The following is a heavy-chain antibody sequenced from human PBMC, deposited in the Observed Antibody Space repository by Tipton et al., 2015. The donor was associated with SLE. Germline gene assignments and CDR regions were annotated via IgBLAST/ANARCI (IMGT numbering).Heavy chain of an antibody. CDR2: ISYSGST. Sequence: TLSLTCTVSGDSFSNHFWSWIRQPPGKGLEWIGYISYSGSTNYNPSLKSRVTISVDTSENQFSLRLSSVTAADTAVYYCARAPAPAPPTHYYYYFMDVWGHGTTVTVSS. J-gene: IGHJ6*03. CDR3: ARAPAPAPPTHYYYYFMDV. CDR1: GDSFSNHF. D-gene: IGHD2-2*01. V-gene: IGHV4-59*11.